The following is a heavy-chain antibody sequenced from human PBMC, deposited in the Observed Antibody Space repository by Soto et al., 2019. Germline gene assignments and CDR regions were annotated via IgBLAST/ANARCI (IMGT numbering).Heavy chain of an antibody. V-gene: IGHV1-69*13. J-gene: IGHJ4*02. D-gene: IGHD3-10*01. Sequence: GASVKVSCKASGGTFSSYAISWVRQAPGQGLEWMGGIIPIFGTANYAQKFQGRVTITADESASTAYMELSSLRSEDTAVYYCARDMGFGLSDYWGQGTLVTVSS. CDR2: IIPIFGTA. CDR3: ARDMGFGLSDY. CDR1: GGTFSSYA.